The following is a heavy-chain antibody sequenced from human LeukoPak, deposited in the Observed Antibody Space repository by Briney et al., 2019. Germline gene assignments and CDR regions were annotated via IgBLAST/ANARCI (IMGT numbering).Heavy chain of an antibody. D-gene: IGHD3-3*01. V-gene: IGHV4-59*01. CDR1: GGSISSYY. CDR2: IYYSGST. Sequence: PSETLSLTCTVSGGSISSYYWSWIRQPPGKGLEWIGYIYYSGSTNYNPSLKSRVTISVDTSKNQFSLKLSSVTAADTAVYYCARDQQRITIFGVVNFYGMDVWGQGTTVTVSS. J-gene: IGHJ6*02. CDR3: ARDQQRITIFGVVNFYGMDV.